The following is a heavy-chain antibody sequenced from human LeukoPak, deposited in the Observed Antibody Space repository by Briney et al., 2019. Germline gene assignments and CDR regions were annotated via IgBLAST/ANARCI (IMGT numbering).Heavy chain of an antibody. V-gene: IGHV1-69*13. CDR2: IIPIFGTP. J-gene: IGHJ4*02. CDR3: VSLGGGSTVTTYLNY. Sequence: ASVKVSCKASRGTFSSYAINWVRQAPGQGLEWMGGIIPIFGTPNYAQKFQGRVTITADESTSTASMELSSLRSEDTAVYYCVSLGGGSTVTTYLNYWGQGTLVTVSS. CDR1: RGTFSSYA. D-gene: IGHD4-17*01.